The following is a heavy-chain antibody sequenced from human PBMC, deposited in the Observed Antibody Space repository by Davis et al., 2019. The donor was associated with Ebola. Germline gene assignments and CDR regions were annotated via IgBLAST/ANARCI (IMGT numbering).Heavy chain of an antibody. CDR3: ARRIAARPDRFDP. Sequence: MPSETLSLTCTVSGGSISSSSYYWGWIRQPPGKGLEWIGSIYYSGSTYYNPSLKSRVTISVDTSKNQFSLKLSSVTAADTAVYYCARRIAARPDRFDPWGQGTLVTVSS. CDR1: GGSISSSSYY. D-gene: IGHD6-6*01. CDR2: IYYSGST. V-gene: IGHV4-39*01. J-gene: IGHJ5*02.